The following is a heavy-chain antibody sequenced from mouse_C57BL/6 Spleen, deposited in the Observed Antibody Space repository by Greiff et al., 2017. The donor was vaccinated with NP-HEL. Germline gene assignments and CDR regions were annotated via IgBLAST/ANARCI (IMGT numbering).Heavy chain of an antibody. V-gene: IGHV1-15*01. J-gene: IGHJ2*01. CDR3: TRAYSNFDY. CDR2: IDPETGGT. D-gene: IGHD2-5*01. CDR1: GYTFTGYE. Sequence: QVQLQESGAELVRPGASVTLSCKASGYTFTGYEMHWVKQTPVHGLEWIGAIDPETGGTAYNQKFKGKAILTADKSSSTAYMELRSLTSEDSAVYSSTRAYSNFDYWGQGTTLTVSS.